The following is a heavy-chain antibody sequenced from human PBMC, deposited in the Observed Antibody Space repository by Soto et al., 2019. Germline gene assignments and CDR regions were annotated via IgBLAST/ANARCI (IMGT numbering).Heavy chain of an antibody. Sequence: PGGSLRLSCAASGFTFSGYDMHWVRQATGKGLEWVSAIGTAGDTYYPGSVKGRFTISRENAKNSLYLQMNSLRAGDTAVYYCARGSGSSASFDYWGQGTLVTVSS. CDR1: GFTFSGYD. V-gene: IGHV3-13*01. CDR3: ARGSGSSASFDY. J-gene: IGHJ4*02. D-gene: IGHD6-6*01. CDR2: IGTAGDT.